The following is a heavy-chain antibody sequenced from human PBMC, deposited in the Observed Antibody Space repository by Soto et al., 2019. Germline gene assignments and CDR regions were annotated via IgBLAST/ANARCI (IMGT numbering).Heavy chain of an antibody. J-gene: IGHJ4*02. Sequence: PGGSLRLSCAASGFTFNNAWTNWVRQAPGKGLEWVGRIKSKAAGGTADYAAAVKDRFTMSRDDSKNMLYLQMNSLKSADTAVYYCSSGMAAETYWGQGTLVTVSS. CDR3: SSGMAAETY. CDR2: IKSKAAGGTA. D-gene: IGHD6-13*01. CDR1: GFTFNNAW. V-gene: IGHV3-15*07.